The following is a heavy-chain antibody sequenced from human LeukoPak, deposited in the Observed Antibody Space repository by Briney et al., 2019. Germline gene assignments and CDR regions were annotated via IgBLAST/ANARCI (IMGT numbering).Heavy chain of an antibody. CDR1: GGSISSSSYY. CDR2: IYYSGST. V-gene: IGHV4-39*01. Sequence: PSETLSLTCTVSGGSISSSSYYWGWIRQPPGKGLEWIGSIYYSGSTYYNPSLKSRVTISVDTSKNQFSLKLSSVTAADTAVYYCASLYCSGGSCYSPWDYWGQGTLVDVSS. CDR3: ASLYCSGGSCYSPWDY. J-gene: IGHJ4*02. D-gene: IGHD2-15*01.